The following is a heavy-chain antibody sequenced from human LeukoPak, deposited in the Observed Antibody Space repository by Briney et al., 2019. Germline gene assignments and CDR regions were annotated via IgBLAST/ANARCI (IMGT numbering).Heavy chain of an antibody. CDR1: GFTFDDYG. J-gene: IGHJ3*02. Sequence: GSLRLSCAASGFTFDDYGMSWVRQAPGKGLEWVSGINWNGGSTGYADSVKGRFTISRDNAKNSLYLQMNSLRAEDTALYYCVREGWEHDAFDIWGQGTMVTVSS. V-gene: IGHV3-20*04. CDR3: VREGWEHDAFDI. D-gene: IGHD1-26*01. CDR2: INWNGGST.